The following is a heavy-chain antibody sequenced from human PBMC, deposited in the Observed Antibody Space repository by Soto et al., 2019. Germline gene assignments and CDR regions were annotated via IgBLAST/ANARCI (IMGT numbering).Heavy chain of an antibody. D-gene: IGHD3-22*01. CDR3: AKDRPAYYYDSTPLGFDP. Sequence: LSLTCAASGFTFRSYAMSWVRQAPGKGLEWVSAISGSGGSTYYADSVKGRFTISRDNSKNTLYLQMNSLRAEDTAVYYCAKDRPAYYYDSTPLGFDPWGQGTLVTVSS. CDR2: ISGSGGST. J-gene: IGHJ5*02. CDR1: GFTFRSYA. V-gene: IGHV3-23*01.